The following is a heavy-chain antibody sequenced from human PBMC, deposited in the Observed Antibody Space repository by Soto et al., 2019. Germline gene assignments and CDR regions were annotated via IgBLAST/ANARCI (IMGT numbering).Heavy chain of an antibody. CDR2: IIPMFGTT. CDR3: VRGVVLVPASQLGWFDP. D-gene: IGHD2-15*01. J-gene: IGHJ5*02. CDR1: GGTFSSYA. Sequence: QVQLVQSGAEVKKPGSSVKVSCKASGGTFSSYAISWMRQAPGQGLEWMGGIIPMFGTTKYAQKFQGRVTITADESTSTAYMELGSLRSEDTAIYYCVRGVVLVPASQLGWFDPWGQGTLVTVSS. V-gene: IGHV1-69*01.